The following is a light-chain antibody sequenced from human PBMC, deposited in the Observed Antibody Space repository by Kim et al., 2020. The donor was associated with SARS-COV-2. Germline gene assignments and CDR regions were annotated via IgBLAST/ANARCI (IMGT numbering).Light chain of an antibody. Sequence: ELTQPPSVSGTPGQRVVISCSGSYSNIGRNTLTWYQQVPGTAPKLLIYNNSERPSGVPDRFFGSKSGTSASLAISGLQSEDEADYYCATWDDTLNGGGVFGGGTKVTVL. CDR3: ATWDDTLNGGGV. V-gene: IGLV1-44*01. J-gene: IGLJ2*01. CDR1: YSNIGRNT. CDR2: NNS.